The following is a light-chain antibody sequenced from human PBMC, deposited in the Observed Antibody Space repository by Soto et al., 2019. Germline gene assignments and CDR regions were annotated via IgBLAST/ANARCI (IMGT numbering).Light chain of an antibody. CDR1: SSDVGGYNY. Sequence: QSALTQPRSVSGSPGQSVTISCTGTSSDVGGYNYVSWYQQHPGKAPKGMIYDVSERPSGVPDRFSGSKSGNTASLTISGLQAEDKADYYCCSNAGSYEVFGGGTKLTVL. CDR2: DVS. CDR3: CSNAGSYEV. J-gene: IGLJ2*01. V-gene: IGLV2-11*01.